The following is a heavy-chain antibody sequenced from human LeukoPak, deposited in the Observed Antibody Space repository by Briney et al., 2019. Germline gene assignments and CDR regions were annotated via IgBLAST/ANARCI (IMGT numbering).Heavy chain of an antibody. Sequence: PGGSLRLSCAASGFSFRTYAMHWVRQAPGKGLEWLAVISDGGSDKYYGASVKGRFAISRDNSRNTLYLHMSSLRPEDTAVYYCARDQGGSDSFDIWGQGTLVIVSS. CDR2: ISDGGSDK. CDR3: ARDQGGSDSFDI. V-gene: IGHV3-30*09. D-gene: IGHD5-12*01. J-gene: IGHJ3*02. CDR1: GFSFRTYA.